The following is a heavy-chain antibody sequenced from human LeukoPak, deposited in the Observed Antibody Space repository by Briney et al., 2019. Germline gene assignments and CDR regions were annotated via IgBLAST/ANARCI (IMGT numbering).Heavy chain of an antibody. CDR2: IYSGGST. CDR1: GFNISNNY. V-gene: IGHV3-66*01. CDR3: ARDIGSYYNY. D-gene: IGHD3-10*01. J-gene: IGHJ4*02. Sequence: GGSLRLSCAASGFNISNNYMSWVRQAPGKGLEWVSVIYSGGSTYYADSVKGRFTIPRDNSKDTLYLQMNSLRAVDTAVYYCARDIGSYYNYWGQGTLVTVSS.